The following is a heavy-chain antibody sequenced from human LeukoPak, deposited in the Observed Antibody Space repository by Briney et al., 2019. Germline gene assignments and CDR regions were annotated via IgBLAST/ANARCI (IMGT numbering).Heavy chain of an antibody. CDR1: GFTFSSYA. Sequence: PGGSLRLSCAASGFTFSSYAMHWVRQAPGKGLEWVAVISYDGSNKYYADSVKGRFTISRDNSKNTLYLQMNSLRAEDTAVYYCARVRGYCSSTSCSDAFDIWGQGTMVTVSS. J-gene: IGHJ3*02. CDR2: ISYDGSNK. D-gene: IGHD2-2*01. CDR3: ARVRGYCSSTSCSDAFDI. V-gene: IGHV3-30-3*01.